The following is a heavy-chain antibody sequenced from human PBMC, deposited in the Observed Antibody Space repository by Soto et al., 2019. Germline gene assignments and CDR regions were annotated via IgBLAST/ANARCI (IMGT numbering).Heavy chain of an antibody. D-gene: IGHD3-3*01. CDR2: ISSSSSYI. CDR1: GFTFSSYS. J-gene: IGHJ4*02. CDR3: ARDFDDIWSGYYSNEPDFDY. V-gene: IGHV3-21*01. Sequence: GGSLRLSCAASGFTFSSYSMNWVRQAPGKGLEWVSSISSSSSYIYYADSVKGRFTISRDNAKNSLYLQMNSLRAEDTAVYYCARDFDDIWSGYYSNEPDFDYWGQGTLVTVSS.